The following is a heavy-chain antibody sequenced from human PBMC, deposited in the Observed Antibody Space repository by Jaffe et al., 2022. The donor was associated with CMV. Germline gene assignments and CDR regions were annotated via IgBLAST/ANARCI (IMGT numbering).Heavy chain of an antibody. Sequence: QVQLQESGPGLLKPSETLSLTCSVSGASIGSYDWSWIRQPPGKGLEWIGYIYDSGSNTYYNPSLKSRVTISLDTSKNQFSLRLNAVTAADTAVYFCARDRGGSGAFDIPKNWFDPWGQGILVTVSS. D-gene: IGHD2-2*02. CDR1: GASIGSYD. J-gene: IGHJ5*02. CDR2: IYDSGSNT. V-gene: IGHV4-59*01. CDR3: ARDRGGSGAFDIPKNWFDP.